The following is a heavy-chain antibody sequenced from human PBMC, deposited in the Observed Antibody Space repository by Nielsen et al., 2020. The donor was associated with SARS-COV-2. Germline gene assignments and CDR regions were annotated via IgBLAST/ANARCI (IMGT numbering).Heavy chain of an antibody. CDR1: GFTFSSYG. D-gene: IGHD5-18*01. CDR3: AKDSGYSYGSEDWYFDL. Sequence: GASLTISCAASGFTFSSYGMHWVRQAPGKGLEWVAVISYDGSNKYYADSVKGRFTISRDNSKNTLYLQMNSLRAEDTAVYYCAKDSGYSYGSEDWYFDLWGRGTLVTVSS. CDR2: ISYDGSNK. V-gene: IGHV3-30*18. J-gene: IGHJ2*01.